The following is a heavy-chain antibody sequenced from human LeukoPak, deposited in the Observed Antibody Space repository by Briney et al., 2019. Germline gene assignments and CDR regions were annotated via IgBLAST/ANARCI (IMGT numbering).Heavy chain of an antibody. CDR1: GGSFSGYY. J-gene: IGHJ4*02. Sequence: SETLSLTCAVYGGSFSGYYWSWIRQPPGKGLEWIGEINHSGSTNYNPSLKSRVTISVDTSKNQFSLKLSSVTAADTAVYYCAREPGSGWYFDYWGQGTLVTVSS. CDR2: INHSGST. CDR3: AREPGSGWYFDY. D-gene: IGHD6-19*01. V-gene: IGHV4-34*01.